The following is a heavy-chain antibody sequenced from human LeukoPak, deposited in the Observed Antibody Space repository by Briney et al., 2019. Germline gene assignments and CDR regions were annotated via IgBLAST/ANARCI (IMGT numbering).Heavy chain of an antibody. CDR2: IWYEGSNK. CDR1: GFIFSSYG. Sequence: RGSLCPSCAVSGFIFSSYGMDWVRQAPGKGLEWVAVIWYEGSNKYYADSVKGRFIISRDDSKNRLYLKMNSMRAEDKAVYYCASLSGSYVYGMDVWGQGTTVTVSS. D-gene: IGHD1-26*01. CDR3: ASLSGSYVYGMDV. V-gene: IGHV3-33*01. J-gene: IGHJ6*02.